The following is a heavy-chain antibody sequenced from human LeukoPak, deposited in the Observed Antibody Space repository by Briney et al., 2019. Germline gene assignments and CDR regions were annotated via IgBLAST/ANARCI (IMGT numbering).Heavy chain of an antibody. V-gene: IGHV3-23*01. Sequence: GGSLRLSCAASGFTFSSYAMSWVRQAPGKGLEWVSAISGSGGSTYYADSVKGRFTISRDNSKNTLYLQMSSLRAEDTAVYYCAKAGKLYYYDSSGHPSNLYFDYWGQGTLVTVSS. CDR1: GFTFSSYA. J-gene: IGHJ4*02. D-gene: IGHD3-22*01. CDR2: ISGSGGST. CDR3: AKAGKLYYYDSSGHPSNLYFDY.